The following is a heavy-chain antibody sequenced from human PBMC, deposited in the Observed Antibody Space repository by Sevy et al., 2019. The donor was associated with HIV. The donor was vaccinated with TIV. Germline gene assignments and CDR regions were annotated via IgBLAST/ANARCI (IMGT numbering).Heavy chain of an antibody. Sequence: GGSLRLSCTASGFTFTTYAMSWVRQAPGRGLECVSVIYSVGRTYYADSVRGRFTISRDNSKNTLYLQMNSLRAEDTAVYYCAREDVVLGEGNYYRMDVWGQGTTVTVSS. CDR2: IYSVGRT. D-gene: IGHD3-16*01. CDR3: AREDVVLGEGNYYRMDV. CDR1: GFTFTTYA. J-gene: IGHJ6*02. V-gene: IGHV3-53*01.